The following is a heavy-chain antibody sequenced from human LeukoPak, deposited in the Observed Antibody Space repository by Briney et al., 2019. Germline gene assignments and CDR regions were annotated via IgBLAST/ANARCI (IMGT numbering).Heavy chain of an antibody. CDR1: NESFNDYY. Sequence: SETLSLTCAVYNESFNDYYWNWIRQSPGTGLERIGEIHHGGSANYNPSLKSRVTISIDASMNQFSLKLTSVTAADTAVYYCASNKNPAQAFDIWGQGTIVTISS. V-gene: IGHV4-34*01. CDR3: ASNKNPAQAFDI. CDR2: IHHGGSA. J-gene: IGHJ3*02. D-gene: IGHD1/OR15-1a*01.